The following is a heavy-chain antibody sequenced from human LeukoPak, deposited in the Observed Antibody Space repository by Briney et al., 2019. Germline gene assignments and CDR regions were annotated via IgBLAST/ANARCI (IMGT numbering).Heavy chain of an antibody. V-gene: IGHV4-4*07. Sequence: SETLSLTCTVSGGSISSYYWSWIRQPAGKGLEWIGRIYTSGSTNYNPSLKSRVTMSVDTSKNQFSLKLSSVTAADTAVYYCARDSWLLWFGEERSYYYYMDVWGKGTTVTISS. CDR1: GGSISSYY. CDR3: ARDSWLLWFGEERSYYYYMDV. J-gene: IGHJ6*03. CDR2: IYTSGST. D-gene: IGHD3-10*01.